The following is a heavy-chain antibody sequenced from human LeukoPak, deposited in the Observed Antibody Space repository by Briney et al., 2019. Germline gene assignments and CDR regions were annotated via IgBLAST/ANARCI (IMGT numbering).Heavy chain of an antibody. J-gene: IGHJ4*01. CDR3: ASQFWWTAVTATALDY. CDR1: GFTLSSYW. CDR2: IKEDGSEK. D-gene: IGHD2-21*02. Sequence: GGSLRLSCAASGFTLSSYWMSWVRQAPRKGLEWVANIKEDGSEKYYVDSVKGRFTISRDNAKNSLYLQMNSLRPEDTAVYYCASQFWWTAVTATALDYWGHGTLVTVSS. V-gene: IGHV3-7*05.